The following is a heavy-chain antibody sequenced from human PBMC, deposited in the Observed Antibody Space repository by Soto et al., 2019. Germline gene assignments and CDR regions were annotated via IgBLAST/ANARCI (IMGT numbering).Heavy chain of an antibody. V-gene: IGHV5-51*01. Sequence: GESLKISCKGSGYSFNSYWIAWVRKVPGKGLEWMGIIYPGDSDTRYSPSFQGQVTISADKSISTAYLQWSSLKATDTAMYYCARYRSTYYYDSDYWGQGTLVTSPQ. CDR2: IYPGDSDT. J-gene: IGHJ4*02. CDR3: ARYRSTYYYDSDY. CDR1: GYSFNSYW. D-gene: IGHD3-22*01.